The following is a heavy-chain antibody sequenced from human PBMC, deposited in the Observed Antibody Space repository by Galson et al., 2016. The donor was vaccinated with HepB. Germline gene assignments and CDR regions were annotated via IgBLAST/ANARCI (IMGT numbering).Heavy chain of an antibody. D-gene: IGHD6-13*01. CDR1: GGSISSGGYY. CDR2: LYYSGST. J-gene: IGHJ4*02. CDR3: ASWGYSSSRYSDY. V-gene: IGHV4-31*03. Sequence: TLSLTCTVSGGSISSGGYYWSWIRQHPGKGLEWIGYLYYSGSTYYNPSLRSRVTISADTSKNQFSLKLSSVTAADTAVYYCASWGYSSSRYSDYWGQGTLVTVSS.